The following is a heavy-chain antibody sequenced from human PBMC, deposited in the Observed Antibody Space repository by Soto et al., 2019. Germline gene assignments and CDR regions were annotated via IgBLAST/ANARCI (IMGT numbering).Heavy chain of an antibody. V-gene: IGHV3-11*01. CDR1: GFSFRDYF. J-gene: IGHJ4*02. Sequence: GESLKISCGASGFSFRDYFMSWLRQAPGKGLEWVSYIGPYGNSIYYADSVKGRFTISRDDATKSLHLHMNSLRTDDTAVYYCARDDLTYCVYWGQGTPVTVSS. D-gene: IGHD2-21*01. CDR2: IGPYGNSI. CDR3: ARDDLTYCVY.